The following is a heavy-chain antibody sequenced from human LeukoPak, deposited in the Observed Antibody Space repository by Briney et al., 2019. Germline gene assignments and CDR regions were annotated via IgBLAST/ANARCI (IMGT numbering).Heavy chain of an antibody. V-gene: IGHV1-18*01. CDR3: ARDEQLLPEWLDR. Sequence: WASVKVSCKASGYTFVSYGISWVRQAPGQGLEWVGWISGHNGNTDYAQKFQGRVTLTTDTSTSTASMELRGLRFDDTAVYFCARDEQLLPEWLDRWGQGTLVTVSS. D-gene: IGHD1/OR15-1a*01. CDR2: ISGHNGNT. J-gene: IGHJ5*02. CDR1: GYTFVSYG.